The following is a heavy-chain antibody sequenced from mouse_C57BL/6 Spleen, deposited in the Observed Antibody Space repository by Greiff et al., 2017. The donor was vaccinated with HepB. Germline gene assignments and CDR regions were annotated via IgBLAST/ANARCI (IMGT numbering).Heavy chain of an antibody. V-gene: IGHV3-1*01. Sequence: EVQRVESGPGMVKPSQSLSLTCTVTGYSITSGYDWHWIRHFPGNKLEWMGYISYSGSTNYNPSLKSRISITHDTSKNHFFLKLNSVTTEDTATYYCARGGTEWFAYWGQGTLVTVSA. CDR2: ISYSGST. CDR3: ARGGTEWFAY. D-gene: IGHD2-14*01. CDR1: GYSITSGYD. J-gene: IGHJ3*01.